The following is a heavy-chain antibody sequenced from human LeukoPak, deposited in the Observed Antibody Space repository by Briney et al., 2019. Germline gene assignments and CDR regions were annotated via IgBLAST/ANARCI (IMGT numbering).Heavy chain of an antibody. D-gene: IGHD6-19*01. J-gene: IGHJ4*02. Sequence: PGGSLGLSCAAAGVAFSIDEMNWVRQAPGKVPEWVSYISSSGSTIYYADSVKGRFTISRDNAKNSLYLQMHSLRAEDTAVYYCARGGAVALWGQGTMVTVYS. CDR1: GVAFSIDE. V-gene: IGHV3-48*03. CDR3: ARGGAVAL. CDR2: ISSSGSTI.